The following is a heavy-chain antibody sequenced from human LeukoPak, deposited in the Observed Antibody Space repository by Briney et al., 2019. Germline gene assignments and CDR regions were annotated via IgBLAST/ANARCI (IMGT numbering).Heavy chain of an antibody. D-gene: IGHD3-3*01. V-gene: IGHV3-11*01. Sequence: GGSLRLSCAASGFTFSDYYMSWIRQAPGKGLEWVSYISSSGSTIYYADSVKGRFTISRDNAKNSLYLQINSLRAEDTALYYCATAPSCITLFGVVPYYFDYWGQGSLVTVSS. CDR2: ISSSGSTI. J-gene: IGHJ4*02. CDR1: GFTFSDYY. CDR3: ATAPSCITLFGVVPYYFDY.